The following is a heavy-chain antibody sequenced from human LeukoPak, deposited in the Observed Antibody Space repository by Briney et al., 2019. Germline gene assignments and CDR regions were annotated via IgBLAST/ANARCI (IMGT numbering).Heavy chain of an antibody. CDR2: ISAYNGNT. CDR1: GYTLTSYG. D-gene: IGHD3-3*01. Sequence: ASVKVSCKASGYTLTSYGISWVRQAPGQGLEWMGWISAYNGNTNYAQKLQGRVTMTTDTSTSTAYMELRSLRSDDTAVYYCARETEGYDFWSGYSYYYYMDVWGKGTTVTVSS. V-gene: IGHV1-18*01. J-gene: IGHJ6*03. CDR3: ARETEGYDFWSGYSYYYYMDV.